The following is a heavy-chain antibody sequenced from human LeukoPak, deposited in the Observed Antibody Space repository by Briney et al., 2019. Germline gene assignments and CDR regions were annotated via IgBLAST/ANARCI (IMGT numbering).Heavy chain of an antibody. CDR1: GFTFSSYG. V-gene: IGHV3-30*02. Sequence: GGPLRLSCAASGFTFSSYGMHWVRQAPGKGLEWVAFIRYDGSNKYYADSVKGRFTISRDNSKNTLYLQMNSLRAEDTAVYYCAKVSHCSSTSCSDYWGQGTLVTVSS. CDR2: IRYDGSNK. CDR3: AKVSHCSSTSCSDY. J-gene: IGHJ4*02. D-gene: IGHD2-2*01.